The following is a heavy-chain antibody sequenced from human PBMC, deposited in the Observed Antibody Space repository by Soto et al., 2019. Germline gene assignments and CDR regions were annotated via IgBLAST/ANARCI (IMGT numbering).Heavy chain of an antibody. V-gene: IGHV1-69*01. CDR3: ARIRPTDYGGNYNHGMDV. CDR1: GGTFNYDA. Sequence: QVQLVQSGAEVKKPGSSVKVSCKASGGTFNYDAITWVRQAPGQGLEWMGGIIPIFNTANYAQKFQGRVTITADESTSTAYMELTSLRSEDTALYYCARIRPTDYGGNYNHGMDVWGQGTTVTVSS. CDR2: IIPIFNTA. D-gene: IGHD4-17*01. J-gene: IGHJ6*02.